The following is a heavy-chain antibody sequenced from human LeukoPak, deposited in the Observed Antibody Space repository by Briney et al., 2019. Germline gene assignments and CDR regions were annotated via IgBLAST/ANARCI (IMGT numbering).Heavy chain of an antibody. D-gene: IGHD3-10*01. CDR2: LNHSGSA. V-gene: IGHV4-34*04. J-gene: IGHJ4*02. Sequence: SETLSLTCAVSGGSFSGYYWSWIRQSPGRGLEWIGELNHSGSANPNPSLNSPATISVDTTEKRFSLILRSVTAADTAVYYCARGYGRVATVRGGILTGAIYFDFWGQGSLVTVSS. CDR3: ARGYGRVATVRGGILTGAIYFDF. CDR1: GGSFSGYY.